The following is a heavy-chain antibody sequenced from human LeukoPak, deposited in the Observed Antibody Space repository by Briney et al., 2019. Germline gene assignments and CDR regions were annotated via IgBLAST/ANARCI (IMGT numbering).Heavy chain of an antibody. D-gene: IGHD4-23*01. V-gene: IGHV3-30*03. CDR1: GFTFSSYG. J-gene: IGHJ6*03. Sequence: GGSLRLSCAASGFTFSSYGMSWVRQAPGKGLEWVAVISYDGSDNYYADSVKGRFTISRDNSKNTLYLQMNSLRPEDTAVYYCARGIGGYYMDVWGKGTTVTVSS. CDR2: ISYDGSDN. CDR3: ARGIGGYYMDV.